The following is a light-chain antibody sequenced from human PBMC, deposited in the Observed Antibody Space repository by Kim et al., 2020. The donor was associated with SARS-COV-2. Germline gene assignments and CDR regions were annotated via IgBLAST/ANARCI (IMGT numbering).Light chain of an antibody. Sequence: APGKTAWLTCGGNNIGSKSVHCYQQKPGQAPVLVIHYDRDRPSGIPERFSGSNSGNTATLTISRVEAGDEADYYCQVWDSSSDHRVFGGGTQLTVL. CDR3: QVWDSSSDHRV. CDR2: YDR. V-gene: IGLV3-21*04. CDR1: NIGSKS. J-gene: IGLJ3*02.